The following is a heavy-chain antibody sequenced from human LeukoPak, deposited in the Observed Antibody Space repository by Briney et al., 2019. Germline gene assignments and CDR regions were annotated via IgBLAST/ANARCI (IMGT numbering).Heavy chain of an antibody. D-gene: IGHD1-26*01. CDR1: GGIFSSSA. J-gene: IGHJ4*02. Sequence: SVKVSCKASGGIFSSSAISWVRQAPGQGLEWMGGIIPFFATTNYAENFQGRVTITADESTTTVYLELSSLRSEDTAVYYCASIDLKWELRTEGDFDYWGQGTLVTVSS. CDR2: IIPFFATT. CDR3: ASIDLKWELRTEGDFDY. V-gene: IGHV1-69*01.